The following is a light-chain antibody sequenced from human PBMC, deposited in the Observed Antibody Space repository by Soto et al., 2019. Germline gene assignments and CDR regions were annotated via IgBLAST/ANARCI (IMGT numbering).Light chain of an antibody. CDR1: SSDVGGYNY. CDR3: CSYAGSYTSLYV. CDR2: DVS. V-gene: IGLV2-11*01. Sequence: SVLTQPRTGYWRHGQSPTLSCTRTSSDVGGYNYVSWYQQHPGKAPKLMIYDVSKRPSGVPDRFSGSKSGNTASLTISGLQAEDEADYYCCSYAGSYTSLYVFGTGTKVT. J-gene: IGLJ1*01.